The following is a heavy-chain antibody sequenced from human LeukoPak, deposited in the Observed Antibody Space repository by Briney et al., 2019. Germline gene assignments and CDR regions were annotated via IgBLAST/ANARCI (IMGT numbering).Heavy chain of an antibody. CDR1: GYYVTDGYY. D-gene: IGHD6-13*01. CDR2: IYHFGDT. J-gene: IGHJ1*01. CDR3: ARIDKTQRLVLGVEK. V-gene: IGHV4-38-2*02. Sequence: PSETLSLTCTVSGYYVTDGYYWGWIRQPPGKGLEWIGHIYHFGDTFYNPSLNTRVTLSVDTSQNQISLTLTSLTAADTATYYCARIDKTQRLVLGVEKWGQGTLVTVSS.